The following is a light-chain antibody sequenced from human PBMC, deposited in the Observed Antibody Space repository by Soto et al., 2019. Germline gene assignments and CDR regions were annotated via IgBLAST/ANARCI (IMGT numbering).Light chain of an antibody. V-gene: IGKV1-5*03. CDR1: QSISTW. CDR2: KAS. CDR3: QQYDSYSRT. Sequence: DIQMTQSPSTLSASVGDRVTLTCRASQSISTWLAWYQQKPGKAPKILIYKASNLESGVPSRFSGSGSGTEFTLTISSLQPDDFATDYCQQYDSYSRTFGQGTKLEIK. J-gene: IGKJ2*01.